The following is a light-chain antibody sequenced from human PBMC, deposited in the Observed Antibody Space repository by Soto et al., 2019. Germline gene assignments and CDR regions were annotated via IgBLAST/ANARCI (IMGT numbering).Light chain of an antibody. Sequence: EIVLTQSPATLSLSPGERATLSCRASQSVSSYLAWYQQKPGQAPRLLIYDASNRATGIPARFSGSGSGTDFTLTISRLEPEDFAVYYCQQRNNWPRGPFGQGTRLEIK. J-gene: IGKJ5*01. V-gene: IGKV3-11*01. CDR3: QQRNNWPRGP. CDR1: QSVSSY. CDR2: DAS.